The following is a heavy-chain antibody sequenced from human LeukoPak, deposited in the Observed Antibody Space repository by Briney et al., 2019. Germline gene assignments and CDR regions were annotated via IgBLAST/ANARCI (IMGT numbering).Heavy chain of an antibody. Sequence: SETLSLTRIVSGVSISGYSWSWIRQPPGKGLEWIGYMFHSGSTNYNPSLKSRVAISVDTSKNQFSLKLSSVTAADTAVYYCARLVRYESSGGYYFDDWGQGTLVTVSS. CDR2: MFHSGST. CDR3: ARLVRYESSGGYYFDD. D-gene: IGHD3-22*01. V-gene: IGHV4-59*08. CDR1: GVSISGYS. J-gene: IGHJ4*02.